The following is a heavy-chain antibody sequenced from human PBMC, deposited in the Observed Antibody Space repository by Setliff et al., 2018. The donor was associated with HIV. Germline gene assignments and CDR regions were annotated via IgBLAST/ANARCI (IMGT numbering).Heavy chain of an antibody. Sequence: VKVSCKASGYTFTSYGISWVRQAPGQGLEWMGWISAYNGNTNYAQKLQGRVTITRDTSASTAYMELSSLRPEDTAVYYCASPTAIPHWGQGTLVTVSS. D-gene: IGHD2-21*02. V-gene: IGHV1-18*01. CDR1: GYTFTSYG. CDR2: ISAYNGNT. CDR3: ASPTAIPH. J-gene: IGHJ4*02.